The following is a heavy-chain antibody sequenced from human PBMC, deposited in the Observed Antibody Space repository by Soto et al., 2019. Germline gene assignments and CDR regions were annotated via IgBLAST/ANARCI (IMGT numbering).Heavy chain of an antibody. D-gene: IGHD6-19*01. Sequence: PGESLKISCEASGYTFTNYWIGWVRQMPGTGLEWMGIIYPRDSDTRYSPSFQDQVTMSVDKSISTAYLQWSSLKASDTAIYYCARRGIAMEYSDYWGRGTLVTVSS. J-gene: IGHJ4*02. CDR3: ARRGIAMEYSDY. CDR1: GYTFTNYW. CDR2: IYPRDSDT. V-gene: IGHV5-51*01.